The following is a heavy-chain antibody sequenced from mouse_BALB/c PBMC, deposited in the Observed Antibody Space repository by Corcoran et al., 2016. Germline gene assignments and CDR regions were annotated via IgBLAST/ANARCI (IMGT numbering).Heavy chain of an antibody. D-gene: IGHD2-3*01. CDR2: MNSNTGEP. J-gene: IGHJ4*01. V-gene: IGHV9-3-1*01. CDR1: VTSFPQHG. Sequence: QIQLVPSGPELKKPGETITISCKASVTSFPQHGMNWVKQAPGKDLKWMGWMNSNTGEPTYADDFKGRFAFSFETSASTAYLQINNLKNEDTATYFCTDGSYYYIMDFWGQGTSVTVSS. CDR3: TDGSYYYIMDF.